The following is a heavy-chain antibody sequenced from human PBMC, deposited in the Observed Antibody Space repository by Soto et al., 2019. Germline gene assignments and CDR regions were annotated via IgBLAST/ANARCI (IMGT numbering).Heavy chain of an antibody. J-gene: IGHJ4*02. CDR3: ARDRITMIVVAPFDY. D-gene: IGHD3-22*01. CDR1: GFTFDDYA. CDR2: ISWNSGSI. Sequence: GGSLRLSCAASGFTFDDYAMHWVRQAPGKGLEWVSGISWNSGSIGYADSVKGRFTISRDNAKNSLYLQMNSLRAEDTALYYCARDRITMIVVAPFDYWGQGTVVTVSS. V-gene: IGHV3-9*01.